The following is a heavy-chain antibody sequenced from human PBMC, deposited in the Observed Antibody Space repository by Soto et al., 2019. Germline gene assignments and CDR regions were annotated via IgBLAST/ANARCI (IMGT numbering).Heavy chain of an antibody. Sequence: QVQLVESGGGMVQPGRSLRLSCAASGFTFSSYGMHWVRQAPGKGLEWVAVIWYDGSNKYYADSVKGRFTISRDNSKNTLYLQMNSLRAEDTAVYYCAREGSGYPSPYYYYGMDVWGQGTTVTVSS. D-gene: IGHD3-22*01. V-gene: IGHV3-33*01. CDR3: AREGSGYPSPYYYYGMDV. CDR2: IWYDGSNK. J-gene: IGHJ6*02. CDR1: GFTFSSYG.